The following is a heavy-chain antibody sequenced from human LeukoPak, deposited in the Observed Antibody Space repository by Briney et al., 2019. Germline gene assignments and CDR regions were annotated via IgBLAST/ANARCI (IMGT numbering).Heavy chain of an antibody. V-gene: IGHV3-53*01. D-gene: IGHD4-17*01. CDR2: IYSDNT. Sequence: GGSLRLSCTVSGFTVSSNSMSWVRQAPGKGLEWVSFIYSDNTHYSDSVKGRFTISRDNSKNTLYLPMNSLRAEDTAVYYCAKDRGTTVTTAWGQGTLVTVSS. CDR3: AKDRGTTVTTA. CDR1: GFTVSSNS. J-gene: IGHJ5*02.